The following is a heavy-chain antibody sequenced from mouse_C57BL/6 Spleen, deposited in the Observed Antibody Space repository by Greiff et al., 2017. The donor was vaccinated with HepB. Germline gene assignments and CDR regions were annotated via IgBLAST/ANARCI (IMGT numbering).Heavy chain of an antibody. CDR2: INPSTGGT. Sequence: VQLKESGPELVKPGASVKISCKASGYSFTGYYMNWVKQSPEKSLEWIGEINPSTGGTTYNQKFKAKATLTVDKSSSTAYMHLKSLTSEDSAVYYCARSSVYYAMDYWGQGTSVTVSS. J-gene: IGHJ4*01. CDR1: GYSFTGYY. CDR3: ARSSVYYAMDY. V-gene: IGHV1-42*01.